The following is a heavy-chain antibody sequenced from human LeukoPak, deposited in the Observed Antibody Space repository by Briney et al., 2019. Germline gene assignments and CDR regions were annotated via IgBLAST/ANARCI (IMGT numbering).Heavy chain of an antibody. J-gene: IGHJ4*02. CDR2: ISSSGSTI. CDR3: ASFGGTVGRWYIYDY. V-gene: IGHV3-11*01. D-gene: IGHD6-13*01. Sequence: GGSLRLSCAASGFTFSDYYMSCIRQAPGKGLEWVSYISSSGSTIYYADSVKGRFTISRDNAKNSLYLQMNSLRAGDTAVYYCASFGGTVGRWYIYDYWGQGTLVTVSS. CDR1: GFTFSDYY.